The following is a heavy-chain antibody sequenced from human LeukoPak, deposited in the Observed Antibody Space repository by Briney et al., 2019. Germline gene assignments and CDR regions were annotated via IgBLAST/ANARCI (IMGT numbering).Heavy chain of an antibody. J-gene: IGHJ4*02. Sequence: PGGSLRLSCAASVFTFSSYGMHWVRQAPGKGLEWVAVIWFDGSQKYYADSVKGRFTISRDNSKNTLYLQMDSLRADDTAVYYCARYYGTISSYDYWGQGTLVTVSS. CDR3: ARYYGTISSYDY. V-gene: IGHV3-33*01. D-gene: IGHD3-3*01. CDR1: VFTFSSYG. CDR2: IWFDGSQK.